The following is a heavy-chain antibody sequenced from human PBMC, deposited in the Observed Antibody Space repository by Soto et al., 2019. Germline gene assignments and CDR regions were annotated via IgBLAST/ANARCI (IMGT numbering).Heavy chain of an antibody. D-gene: IGHD5-12*01. V-gene: IGHV6-1*01. CDR1: GDSVPSNTAS. CDR2: TYFRSKWYN. Sequence: SQTLSLTCAISGDSVPSNTASWNWIRQSPSRGLEWLGRTYFRSKWYNDYAVSVKSRIIINPDTSNNQFSLQLNSVTPEDTAVYFCAKGDNLGPKTGYAFDPWGQGIMVTVSS. CDR3: AKGDNLGPKTGYAFDP. J-gene: IGHJ5*02.